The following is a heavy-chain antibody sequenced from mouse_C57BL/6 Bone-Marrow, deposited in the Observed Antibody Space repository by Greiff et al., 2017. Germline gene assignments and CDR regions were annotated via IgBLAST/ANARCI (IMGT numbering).Heavy chain of an antibody. Sequence: QVQLQQSGAELARPGASVKLSCKASGYTFPSYGISWVKQRTGQGLEWIGEIYPRSGNTYYNEKFKGKATLTADKSSSTAYMELRSLTSEDSAVYFCARREAYYSNTYYYAMDYWGQGTSVTVSS. D-gene: IGHD2-5*01. CDR1: GYTFPSYG. CDR2: IYPRSGNT. J-gene: IGHJ4*01. V-gene: IGHV1-81*01. CDR3: ARREAYYSNTYYYAMDY.